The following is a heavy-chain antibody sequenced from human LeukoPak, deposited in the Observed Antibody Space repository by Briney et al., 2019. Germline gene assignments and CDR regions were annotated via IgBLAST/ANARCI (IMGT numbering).Heavy chain of an antibody. V-gene: IGHV3-33*01. CDR3: ARMTYDSSARVVYYFDY. Sequence: PGGSLRLSCAASGFTFGSYGMHWVRQAPGKGLEWVAVIWYDGSNKYYADSVKGRFTISRDNSKNTLYLQMNSLRAEDTVVYYCARMTYDSSARVVYYFDYWGQGTLVTVSS. D-gene: IGHD3-22*01. CDR2: IWYDGSNK. CDR1: GFTFGSYG. J-gene: IGHJ4*02.